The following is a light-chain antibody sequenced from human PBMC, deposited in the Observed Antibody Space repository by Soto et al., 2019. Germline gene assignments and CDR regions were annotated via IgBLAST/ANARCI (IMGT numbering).Light chain of an antibody. Sequence: EIVMTQSPATLSVSPGERATLSCGASQRVSSNLAGYQQKPGQAPRLPIYGASTRATGIPARFSGSGSGTEFTLTISSLQSEDFAVYYCQQYNNWPFPSWTFGQGTKVEIK. V-gene: IGKV3-15*01. J-gene: IGKJ1*01. CDR1: QRVSSN. CDR2: GAS. CDR3: QQYNNWPFPSWT.